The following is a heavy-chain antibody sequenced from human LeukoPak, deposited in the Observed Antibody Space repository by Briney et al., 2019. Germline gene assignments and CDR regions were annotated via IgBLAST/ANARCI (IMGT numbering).Heavy chain of an antibody. Sequence: GGSLRLSCAASGFIFSSYGMHWVRQAPGKGLEWVAVTWSDGSNKDYADSVKGRFSISRDNSKNTLSLQMNSLRAEDTAVYYCARDPNLSTFAMDVWGQGTTVTVSS. D-gene: IGHD3-16*01. CDR2: TWSDGSNK. CDR3: ARDPNLSTFAMDV. J-gene: IGHJ6*02. V-gene: IGHV3-33*01. CDR1: GFIFSSYG.